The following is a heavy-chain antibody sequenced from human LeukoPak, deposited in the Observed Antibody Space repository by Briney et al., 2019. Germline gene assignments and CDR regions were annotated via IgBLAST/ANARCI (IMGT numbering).Heavy chain of an antibody. J-gene: IGHJ4*02. Sequence: ASVKVSCKTSGYTFINYAINWGRQAPGQRPEWMGWINAGNGNTKYSQKFQGRVTITRDTSASTAYMELSSLRSEDTAVYYCARATQIRDYSSNYWGQGTLVTVSS. CDR1: GYTFINYA. V-gene: IGHV1-3*01. D-gene: IGHD4-11*01. CDR2: INAGNGNT. CDR3: ARATQIRDYSSNY.